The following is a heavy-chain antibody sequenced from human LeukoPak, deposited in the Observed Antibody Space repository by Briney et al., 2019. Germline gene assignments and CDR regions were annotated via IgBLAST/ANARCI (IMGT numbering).Heavy chain of an antibody. CDR3: AREGAVAPGRAFDI. CDR1: GYTFTGYY. J-gene: IGHJ3*02. D-gene: IGHD6-19*01. CDR2: IHPNSGGT. V-gene: IGHV1-2*02. Sequence: ASVKVSCKASGYTFTGYYIHWVRQAPGQGLEWMGWIHPNSGGTNYAQKFQGRVTMTRDTSISTAYMELSRLTSDDTAVYYCAREGAVAPGRAFDIWGQGTMVTVSS.